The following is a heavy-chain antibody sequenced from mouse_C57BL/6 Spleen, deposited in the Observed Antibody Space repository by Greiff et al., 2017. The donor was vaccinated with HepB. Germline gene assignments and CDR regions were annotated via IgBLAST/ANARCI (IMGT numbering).Heavy chain of an antibody. V-gene: IGHV1-18*01. CDR2: INPNNGGT. CDR3: ARYSNYGWAY. Sequence: EVQVVESGPELVKPGASVKIPCKASGYTFTDYNMDWVKQSHGKSLEWIGDINPNNGGTIYNQKFKGKATLTVDKSSSTAYMELRSLTSEDTAVYYCARYSNYGWAYWGQGTLVTVSA. CDR1: GYTFTDYN. J-gene: IGHJ3*01. D-gene: IGHD2-5*01.